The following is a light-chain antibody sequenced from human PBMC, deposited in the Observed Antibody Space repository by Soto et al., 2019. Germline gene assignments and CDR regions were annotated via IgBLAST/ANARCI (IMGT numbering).Light chain of an antibody. CDR2: GGT. CDR1: TSNIGAGFD. V-gene: IGLV1-40*01. CDR3: QSYDSSLGGAWV. Sequence: QSLLTQPPSVSGAPGQRVTISCIGTTSNIGAGFDVHWYQQFPGTAPKLLIYGGTTRPSGVPDRFSGSQSGTSASLAITGLQPGDEADYYCQSYDSSLGGAWVFGGGTKLTVL. J-gene: IGLJ3*02.